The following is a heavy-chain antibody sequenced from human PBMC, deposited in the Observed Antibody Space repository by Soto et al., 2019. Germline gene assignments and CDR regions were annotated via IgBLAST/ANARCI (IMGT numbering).Heavy chain of an antibody. CDR3: ARGGDYDILTGYLNWFDP. J-gene: IGHJ5*02. V-gene: IGHV4-59*01. CDR2: IYYSGST. D-gene: IGHD3-9*01. CDR1: GGSISSYY. Sequence: PSETLSLTCTVSGGSISSYYWSWIRQPPGKGLEWIGYIYYSGSTNYNPSLKSRVTISVDTSKNQFSLKLSSVTAADTAVYYCARGGDYDILTGYLNWFDPWGQGTLVTVSS.